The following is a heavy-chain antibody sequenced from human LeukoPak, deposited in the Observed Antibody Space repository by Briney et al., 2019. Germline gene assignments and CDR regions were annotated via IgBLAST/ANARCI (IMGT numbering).Heavy chain of an antibody. J-gene: IGHJ4*02. CDR3: ALGDNYGDYEVDY. CDR1: DGSVPSYY. Sequence: SETLSLTCTVSDGSVPSYYWSWIRQPPGKGLELIGEINRSGSIYYNPSLKSRVTISVDTSKNQFSLKIGSVTAAATAVYYCALGDNYGDYEVDYWGQGTLVTVSS. D-gene: IGHD4-17*01. CDR2: INRSGSI. V-gene: IGHV4-34*01.